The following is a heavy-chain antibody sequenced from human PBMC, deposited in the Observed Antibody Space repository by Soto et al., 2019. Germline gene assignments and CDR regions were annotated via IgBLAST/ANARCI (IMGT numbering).Heavy chain of an antibody. J-gene: IGHJ4*02. CDR3: ARGQYGGKGY. CDR2: IKGDGSEK. CDR1: GFTFSSYW. Sequence: EVQLVESGGGLVQPGGSLRLSCAASGFTFSSYWMNWVRQAPGKGLEWVANIKGDGSEKNYVDSVKGRFSISRHNAKQSLFLQMNGLRAKDTPEYYCARGQYGGKGYWGQGTLVTVSS. D-gene: IGHD2-15*01. V-gene: IGHV3-7*03.